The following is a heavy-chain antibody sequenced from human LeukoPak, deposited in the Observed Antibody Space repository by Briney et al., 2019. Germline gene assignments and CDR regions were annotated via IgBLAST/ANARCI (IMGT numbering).Heavy chain of an antibody. CDR3: ARELPSRGYFDY. V-gene: IGHV3-30*04. CDR1: EFTFSNYA. Sequence: GRSLRLSCAASEFTFSNYAMHWVRQAPGKGLEWEAVISYHGSNTYYADSVKGRFTISRDNSKNTLFLQMNSLRADDTAVYFCARELPSRGYFDYWGQGTLVTVSS. CDR2: ISYHGSNT. J-gene: IGHJ4*02. D-gene: IGHD1-26*01.